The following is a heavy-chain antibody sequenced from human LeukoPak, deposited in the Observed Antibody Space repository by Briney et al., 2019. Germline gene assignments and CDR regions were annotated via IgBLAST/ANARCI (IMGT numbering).Heavy chain of an antibody. J-gene: IGHJ4*02. CDR1: GGTFSSYA. CDR2: IIPILGIA. Sequence: SVKVSCEASGGTFSSYAISWVRQAPGQGLEWMGRIIPILGIANYAQKFQGRVTITADKSTSTAYMELSSLRSEDTAVYYCARVVLSSYYDSRGYPYYFDYWGQGTLVTVSS. D-gene: IGHD3-22*01. V-gene: IGHV1-69*04. CDR3: ARVVLSSYYDSRGYPYYFDY.